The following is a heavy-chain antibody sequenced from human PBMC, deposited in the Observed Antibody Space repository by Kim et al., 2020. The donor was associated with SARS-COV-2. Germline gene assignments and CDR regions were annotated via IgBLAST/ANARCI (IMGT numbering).Heavy chain of an antibody. CDR3: ARDASPIVVVVAATGDAFDI. J-gene: IGHJ3*02. V-gene: IGHV3-30-3*01. D-gene: IGHD2-15*01. CDR2: ISYDGSNK. Sequence: GGSLRLSCAASGFTFSSYAMHWVRQAPGKGLEWVAVISYDGSNKYYADSVKGRFTISRDNSKNTLYLQMNSLRAEDTAVYYCARDASPIVVVVAATGDAFDIWGQGTMVTVSS. CDR1: GFTFSSYA.